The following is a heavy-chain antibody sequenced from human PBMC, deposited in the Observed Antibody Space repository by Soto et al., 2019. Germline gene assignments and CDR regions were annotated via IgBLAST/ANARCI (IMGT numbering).Heavy chain of an antibody. CDR2: IYSGGST. J-gene: IGHJ6*02. V-gene: IGHV3-53*01. Sequence: GGSLRLSCAASGFAVSSNYMSWVRQAPGKGLEWVSVIYSGGSTYYADSVKGRFTISRDDAKNTLYLQMNGLRVDDTAVYYCARGAKNIYAMDVWGQGTTVTVSS. CDR1: GFAVSSNY. CDR3: ARGAKNIYAMDV.